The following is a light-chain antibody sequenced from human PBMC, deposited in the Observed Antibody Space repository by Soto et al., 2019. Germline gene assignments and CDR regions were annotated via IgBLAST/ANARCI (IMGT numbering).Light chain of an antibody. CDR3: QQRSNWPPIT. CDR2: DAL. Sequence: EIVLTQSPATLYLSPGDRATLSCRASQSVDWYVAWYQQKPGQAPRLLIYDALKRATGTPDRFSGSGSWTDFTLTISRLDPEDFAVYYCQQRSNWPPITFGPGTKVDLK. V-gene: IGKV3-11*01. J-gene: IGKJ3*01. CDR1: QSVDWY.